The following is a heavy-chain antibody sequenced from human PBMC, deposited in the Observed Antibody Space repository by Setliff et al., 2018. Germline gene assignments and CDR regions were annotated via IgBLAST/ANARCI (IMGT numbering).Heavy chain of an antibody. CDR3: VAGRLWLPVGDY. CDR1: GFTFSSYR. V-gene: IGHV3-33*03. J-gene: IGHJ4*02. D-gene: IGHD6-19*01. Sequence: GGSLRLSCAASGFTFSSYRMHWVRQAPGKGLGWVAVIWDDGGNKYHADSVKGRFTTSRDNAERSVYLQMNSLRVEDSAVYFCVAGRLWLPVGDYWGQGILVTVSS. CDR2: IWDDGGNK.